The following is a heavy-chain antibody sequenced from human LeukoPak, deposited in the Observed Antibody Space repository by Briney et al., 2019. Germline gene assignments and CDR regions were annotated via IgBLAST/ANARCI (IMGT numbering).Heavy chain of an antibody. V-gene: IGHV3-23*01. CDR3: AKDQGIAVAGRGLNWFDP. D-gene: IGHD6-19*01. CDR1: GFTFSSYG. CDR2: ISGSGGST. Sequence: GRSLRLSCAASGFTFSSYGMHWVRQAPGKGLGWVSAISGSGGSTYYADSVKGRFTISRDNSKNTLYLQMNSLRAEDTAVYYCAKDQGIAVAGRGLNWFDPWGQGTLVTVSS. J-gene: IGHJ5*02.